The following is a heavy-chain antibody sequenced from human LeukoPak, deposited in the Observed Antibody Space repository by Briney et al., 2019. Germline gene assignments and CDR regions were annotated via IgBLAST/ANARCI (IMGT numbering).Heavy chain of an antibody. J-gene: IGHJ5*02. D-gene: IGHD2-15*01. Sequence: SETLSLTCAVYGGSFSGYYWSWIRQPPGKGLEWIGEINHSGSTNYNPSLKSRVTISVDTSKNQFSLKLSSVTAADTAVYYCARELFLGYCSGGSCYSRWMNWFDPWGQGTLVTVSS. V-gene: IGHV4-34*01. CDR2: INHSGST. CDR1: GGSFSGYY. CDR3: ARELFLGYCSGGSCYSRWMNWFDP.